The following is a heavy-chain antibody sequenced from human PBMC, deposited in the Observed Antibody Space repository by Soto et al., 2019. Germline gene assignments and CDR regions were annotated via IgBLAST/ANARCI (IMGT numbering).Heavy chain of an antibody. V-gene: IGHV3-7*01. CDR3: ASEGSGSGPGFFP. Sequence: PGGSVRLSCAASGFTFSNYWMSWVRQAPGKGLEWVANIKQDGSDKYYSDSVKGRFTISRDNAKNSLYLQMNSLRAEDTAVYYCASEGSGSGPGFFPWGQGTLVTVSS. CDR2: IKQDGSDK. D-gene: IGHD3-10*01. CDR1: GFTFSNYW. J-gene: IGHJ5*01.